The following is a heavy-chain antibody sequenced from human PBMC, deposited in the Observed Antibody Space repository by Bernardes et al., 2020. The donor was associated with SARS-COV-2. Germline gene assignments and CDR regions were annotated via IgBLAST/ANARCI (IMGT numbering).Heavy chain of an antibody. CDR3: ARDSEYYDFWSGYTYGMDV. D-gene: IGHD3-3*01. CDR1: GGSISSYY. V-gene: IGHV4-59*01. Sequence: SETLSLTCTVSGGSISSYYWSWIRQPPGKGLEWIGYIYSSGSTNYNPSLKSRVTISVDTSKNQFSLKLSSVTAADTAVYYCARDSEYYDFWSGYTYGMDVWGQGTTVTVSS. CDR2: IYSSGST. J-gene: IGHJ6*02.